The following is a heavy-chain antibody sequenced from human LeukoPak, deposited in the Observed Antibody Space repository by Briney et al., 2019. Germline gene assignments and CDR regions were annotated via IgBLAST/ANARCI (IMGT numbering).Heavy chain of an antibody. D-gene: IGHD6-19*01. CDR3: AKGVNQWLVPGVYFDY. CDR2: IRYDGSNK. V-gene: IGHV3-30*02. CDR1: GFTFSSYG. J-gene: IGHJ4*02. Sequence: GGSLRLSCAASGFTFSSYGMHWVRQAPGKGLEGVAFIRYDGSNKYYADSVKGRLTISRDNSKNTLCLQMNSLRAEDTAVYYCAKGVNQWLVPGVYFDYWGQGTLVTVSS.